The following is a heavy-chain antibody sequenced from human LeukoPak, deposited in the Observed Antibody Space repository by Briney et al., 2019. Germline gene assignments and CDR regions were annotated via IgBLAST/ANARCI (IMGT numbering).Heavy chain of an antibody. CDR2: IWYDGSNK. D-gene: IGHD2-2*01. V-gene: IGHV3-33*06. CDR1: GFTFSSYG. CDR3: AKDGWRTSDFYWYFDL. J-gene: IGHJ2*01. Sequence: PGGSLRLSCAASGFTFSSYGMHWVRQAPGKGLEWVAVIWYDGSNKYYADSVKGRFTISRDNSKNTLYLQMNSLRAEDTAVYYCAKDGWRTSDFYWYFDLWGRGTLVTVSS.